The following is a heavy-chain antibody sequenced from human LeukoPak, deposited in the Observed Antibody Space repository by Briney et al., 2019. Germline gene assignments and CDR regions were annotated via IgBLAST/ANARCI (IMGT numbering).Heavy chain of an antibody. CDR1: GGSISSYY. CDR3: AREPQYCSSTSCSVLGAFDI. V-gene: IGHV4-4*07. Sequence: SETLSLTCTVSGGSISSYYWSWIRQPAGKGLEWIGRIYTSGSTNYNPSLKSRVTMSVDTSKNQFSLKLSSVTAADTAVYYCAREPQYCSSTSCSVLGAFDIWGQGTMVTVSS. D-gene: IGHD2-2*01. J-gene: IGHJ3*02. CDR2: IYTSGST.